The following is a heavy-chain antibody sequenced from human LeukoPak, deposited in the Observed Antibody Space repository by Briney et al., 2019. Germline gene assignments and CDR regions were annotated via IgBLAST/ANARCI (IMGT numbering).Heavy chain of an antibody. CDR1: GFTFRKHV. Sequence: GGTLRLSCTTSGFTFRKHVMTWVRQAPGKGLEWVGRIKSKTDGGTTDYAASVKGRFTISRDDSNNTLYLQMNSLKTEDTAVYYCTTDRYWGQGTLVTVSS. V-gene: IGHV3-15*01. J-gene: IGHJ4*02. CDR2: IKSKTDGGTT. CDR3: TTDRY.